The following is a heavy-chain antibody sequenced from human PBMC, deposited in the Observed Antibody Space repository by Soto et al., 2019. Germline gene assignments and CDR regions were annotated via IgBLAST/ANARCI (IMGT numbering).Heavy chain of an antibody. J-gene: IGHJ5*02. CDR3: GASLTGHA. Sequence: GVSLRLSCAGSGFTFSSYAMNWIRQAPGKGLGLVSTISGSGDGTYYADSVKGRFTISRDNSKNTLYRQMDSLTAEDTAVYYGGASLTGHAWCQGTLVTVSA. CDR2: ISGSGDGT. D-gene: IGHD3-9*01. CDR1: GFTFSSYA. V-gene: IGHV3-23*01.